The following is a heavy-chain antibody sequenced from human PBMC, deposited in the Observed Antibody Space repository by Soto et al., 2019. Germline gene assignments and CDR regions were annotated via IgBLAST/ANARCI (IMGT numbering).Heavy chain of an antibody. Sequence: GGSLRLSCAASGFTFSSYGMHWVRQAPGKGLEWVAVISYDGSNKYYADSVKGRFTISRDNSKNTLYLQMNSLRAEDTAVYYCAKSITIFGVVIQTFDYWGQGTLVTVSS. J-gene: IGHJ4*02. D-gene: IGHD3-3*01. V-gene: IGHV3-30*18. CDR2: ISYDGSNK. CDR1: GFTFSSYG. CDR3: AKSITIFGVVIQTFDY.